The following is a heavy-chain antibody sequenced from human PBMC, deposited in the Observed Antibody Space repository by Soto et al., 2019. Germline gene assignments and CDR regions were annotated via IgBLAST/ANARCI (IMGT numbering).Heavy chain of an antibody. CDR3: ARVSITMVRGLKNYYYCYMDV. D-gene: IGHD3-10*01. Sequence: QVQLQESGPGLVKPSETLSLTCTVSGGSISSYYWSWIRQPPGKGLEWIGYIYYSGSTNYNPSLRRRVTISVDTSKNQFSLKLSSVTAADTAVYYCARVSITMVRGLKNYYYCYMDVWGKGTTVTVSS. CDR2: IYYSGST. CDR1: GGSISSYY. V-gene: IGHV4-59*01. J-gene: IGHJ6*03.